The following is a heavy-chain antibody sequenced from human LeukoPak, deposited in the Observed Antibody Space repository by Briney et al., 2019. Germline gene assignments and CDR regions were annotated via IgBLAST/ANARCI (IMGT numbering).Heavy chain of an antibody. J-gene: IGHJ5*02. CDR1: GYTFTSYG. Sequence: ASVKVSCKASGYTFTSYGISWVRQAPGQGLEWMGWISAYNGNTNYAQKLQGRVTMTTDTSTSTAYMELRSLRSDDTAVYYCARDRGEYSSSSSRFDPWGQGTLVTVPS. D-gene: IGHD6-6*01. CDR2: ISAYNGNT. CDR3: ARDRGEYSSSSSRFDP. V-gene: IGHV1-18*01.